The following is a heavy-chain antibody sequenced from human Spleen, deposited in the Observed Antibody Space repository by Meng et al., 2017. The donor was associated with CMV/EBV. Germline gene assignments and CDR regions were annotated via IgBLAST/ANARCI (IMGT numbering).Heavy chain of an antibody. Sequence: GESLKISCAASGFSVSNFYMNWVRQAPGKGLEWVSIIYTSGTSYYTDSVKGRFTISRDNSKNTVYLEINGLRADDTAVYYCTRDRGDLMYYFDYWGHGTLVTVSS. CDR1: GFSVSNFY. J-gene: IGHJ4*01. CDR3: TRDRGDLMYYFDY. V-gene: IGHV3-53*01. D-gene: IGHD3-10*01. CDR2: IYTSGTS.